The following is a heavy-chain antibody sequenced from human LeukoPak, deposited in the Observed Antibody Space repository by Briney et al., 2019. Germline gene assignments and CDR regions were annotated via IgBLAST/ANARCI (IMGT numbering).Heavy chain of an antibody. V-gene: IGHV4-34*01. CDR1: GGSFSGYY. J-gene: IGHJ4*02. CDR2: INHSGST. Sequence: SETLSLTCAVYGGSFSGYYWSWIRQPPGKGLEWIGEINHSGSTNDNPSLKSRVTISVDTSKNQFSLKLSSVTAADTAVYYCARDGGSGWSDFDYWGQGTLVTVSS. D-gene: IGHD6-19*01. CDR3: ARDGGSGWSDFDY.